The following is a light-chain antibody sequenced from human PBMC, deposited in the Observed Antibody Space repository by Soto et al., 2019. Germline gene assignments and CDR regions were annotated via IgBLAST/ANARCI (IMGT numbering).Light chain of an antibody. CDR1: QGIRND. CDR3: LQDYNYPRT. Sequence: AIQMTQSPSSLSASVGDRVTITCRASQGIRNDLGWYQQKPGKAPKLLIYAASSLQSGVQSRFSGSGSGTDFTLTISILQPEDFATYYCLQDYNYPRTFGQGTKVEIK. CDR2: AAS. V-gene: IGKV1-6*01. J-gene: IGKJ1*01.